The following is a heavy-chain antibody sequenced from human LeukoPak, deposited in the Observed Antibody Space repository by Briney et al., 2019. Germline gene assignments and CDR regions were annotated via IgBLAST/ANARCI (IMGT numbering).Heavy chain of an antibody. J-gene: IGHJ4*02. D-gene: IGHD3-16*01. CDR1: GFTVSSNY. V-gene: IGHV3-66*01. CDR2: IYSGGST. Sequence: GGSLRLSCAASGFTVSSNYMSWVRQAPGKGLEWFSVIYSGGSTYYADSVKGRFTISRDNSKNTLYLQMNSLRAEDTAVYYCARVLWGSYFDYWGQGTLVTVSS. CDR3: ARVLWGSYFDY.